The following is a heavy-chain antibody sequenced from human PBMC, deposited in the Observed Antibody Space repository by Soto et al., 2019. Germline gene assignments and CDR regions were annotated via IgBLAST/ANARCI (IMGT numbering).Heavy chain of an antibody. CDR1: GFTVNGNY. CDR3: ARKTTALRGGY. D-gene: IGHD1-1*01. V-gene: IGHV3-53*01. CDR2: IYGGNST. Sequence: EEQLVESGGGLIQPGGSLRLSCAASGFTVNGNYMTWVRQAPGKGLEWVSVIYGGNSTSYADSVKGRFTISRDNSKNTLYLQMNSRRAEDTAGYYCARKTTALRGGYWGQGTLVTVSS. J-gene: IGHJ4*02.